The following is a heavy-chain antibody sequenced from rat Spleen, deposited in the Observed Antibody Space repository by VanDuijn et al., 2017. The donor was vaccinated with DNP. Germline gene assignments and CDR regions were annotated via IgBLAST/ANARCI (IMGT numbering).Heavy chain of an antibody. CDR3: TSLLLKWSFDY. Sequence: EVQLVESGGGVVQSGRSLKVSCAASGFTFSDYNMAWVRQAPKKGLEWVATITYDGSKTYYRDSVKGRFTISRDKAKSTLYLQMDSLRSEDTATYYCTSLLLKWSFDYWGQGVMVTVSS. V-gene: IGHV5S10*01. J-gene: IGHJ2*01. CDR2: ITYDGSKT. D-gene: IGHD1-1*01. CDR1: GFTFSDYN.